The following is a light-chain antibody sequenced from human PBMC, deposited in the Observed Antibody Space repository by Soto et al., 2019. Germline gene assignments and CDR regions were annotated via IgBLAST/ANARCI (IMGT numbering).Light chain of an antibody. J-gene: IGKJ3*01. CDR1: QDITNY. CDR2: GAS. Sequence: DIQMTQSPSSLSASVGDRVTITCQASQDITNYLSWYQQKPGKAPKLLIYGASNLQTGVPSRFSGGGSGTDFTLTIRGPPPEDIATYYCQHYSDFPFTFGPGTKVEI. V-gene: IGKV1-33*01. CDR3: QHYSDFPFT.